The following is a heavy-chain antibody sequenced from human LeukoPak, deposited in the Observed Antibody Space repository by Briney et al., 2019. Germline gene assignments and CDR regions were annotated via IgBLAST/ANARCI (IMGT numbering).Heavy chain of an antibody. CDR1: GFTFSSYS. CDR2: ISSSSSYI. V-gene: IGHV3-21*01. J-gene: IGHJ4*02. CDR3: ARNWNDSPIDY. D-gene: IGHD1-1*01. Sequence: GGSLRLPCAASGFTFSSYSMNWVRQAPGKGLEWVSSISSSSSYIYYADSVKGRFTISRDNAKNSLYLQLNSLRAEDTAVYYCARNWNDSPIDYWGQGTLVTVSS.